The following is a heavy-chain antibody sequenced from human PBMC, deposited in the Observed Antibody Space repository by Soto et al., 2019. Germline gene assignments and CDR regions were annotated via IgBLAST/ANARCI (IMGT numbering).Heavy chain of an antibody. CDR3: ARVYYDSSGYLNDAFDI. Sequence: PSETLSLTCTVSGGSISSSSYYWGWIRQPPGKGLEWIGSIYYSGSTYYNPSLKSRVTISVDTSKNQFSLKLGSVTAADTAVYYCARVYYDSSGYLNDAFDIWGQGTMVTVSS. D-gene: IGHD3-22*01. J-gene: IGHJ3*02. CDR1: GGSISSSSYY. CDR2: IYYSGST. V-gene: IGHV4-39*01.